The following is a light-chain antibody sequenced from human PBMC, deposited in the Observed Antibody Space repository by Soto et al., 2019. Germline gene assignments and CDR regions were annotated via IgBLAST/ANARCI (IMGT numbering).Light chain of an antibody. V-gene: IGKV1-9*01. CDR2: AAS. CDR3: QHLDSYST. J-gene: IGKJ5*01. CDR1: QGISSY. Sequence: DIQLTQSPSFLSASVGDRVTITCRASQGISSYLAWYQQKPGKAPKLLIYAASTLQSGVPSRFSGSGSGTEFNLTISSLQPADFATYYCQHLDSYSTFGHGTRLEIK.